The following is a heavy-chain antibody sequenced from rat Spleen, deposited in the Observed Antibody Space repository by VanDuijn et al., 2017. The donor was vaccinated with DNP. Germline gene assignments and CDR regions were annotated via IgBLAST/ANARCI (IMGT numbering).Heavy chain of an antibody. CDR3: ATSDSYGFAY. J-gene: IGHJ3*01. CDR1: GFIFSNYW. Sequence: EVQLVESGGGLVQPGRSLKLSCVASGFIFSNYWMTWIRQAPGKGLEWVASISSGGGGTYYPDSVKGRFTISRDNAKSTLYLQMDSLRSEDTATYYCATSDSYGFAYWGQGTLVTVSS. CDR2: ISSGGGGT. D-gene: IGHD1-2*01. V-gene: IGHV5-31*01.